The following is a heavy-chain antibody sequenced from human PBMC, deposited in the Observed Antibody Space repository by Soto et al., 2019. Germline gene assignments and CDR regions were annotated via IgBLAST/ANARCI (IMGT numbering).Heavy chain of an antibody. J-gene: IGHJ4*02. Sequence: PSETLSLTCTVSGGSISSSSYYWGWIRQPPGKGLEWIGYIYYSGSTNYNPSLKSRVTIPVDTSKNQFSLKLSSVTAADTDVYYCASGGLLDFDYWGQGTLVTVSS. CDR1: GGSISSSSYY. D-gene: IGHD1-26*01. V-gene: IGHV4-61*05. CDR3: ASGGLLDFDY. CDR2: IYYSGST.